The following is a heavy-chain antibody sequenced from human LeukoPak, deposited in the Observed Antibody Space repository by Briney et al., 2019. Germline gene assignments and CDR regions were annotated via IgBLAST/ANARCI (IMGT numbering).Heavy chain of an antibody. J-gene: IGHJ5*02. V-gene: IGHV1-8*01. CDR3: ARALGYCSGGSCYPSGS. CDR2: MNPNSGNT. CDR1: GYTFTSYD. D-gene: IGHD2-15*01. Sequence: ASVKVSCKASGYTFTSYDINWGRQAPGQGLEWMGWMNPNSGNTGYAQKFQGRVTMTRNTSISTAYMELSSLRSEDTAVYYCARALGYCSGGSCYPSGSWGQGTLVTVSS.